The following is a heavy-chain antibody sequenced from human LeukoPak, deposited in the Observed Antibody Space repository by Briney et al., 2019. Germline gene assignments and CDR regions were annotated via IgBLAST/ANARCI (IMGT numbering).Heavy chain of an antibody. CDR3: ARGRGGYTHFDY. V-gene: IGHV3-21*01. D-gene: IGHD3-22*01. CDR2: ISSSSTYI. J-gene: IGHJ4*02. Sequence: GGSLRLSCAASGFTFSSYSMNWVRQAPGKGLEWVSSISSSSTYIYYADSVKGRFTISRDSANNSLYLQMNSLRDEDTAVYYCARGRGGYTHFDYWGQGTLVTVSS. CDR1: GFTFSSYS.